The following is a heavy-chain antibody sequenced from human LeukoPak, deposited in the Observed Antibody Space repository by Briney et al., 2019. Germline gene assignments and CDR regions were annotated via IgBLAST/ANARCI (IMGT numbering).Heavy chain of an antibody. J-gene: IGHJ3*02. V-gene: IGHV4-30-2*03. CDR2: IYHSGST. D-gene: IGHD3-3*01. CDR1: GGSISSGAYS. CDR3: ARPGLYYDFWSGSDAFDI. Sequence: SQTLSLTCAVSGGSISSGAYSWSWIRQPPGKGLEWIGYIYHSGSTYYNPSLKSRVTISVDTSKNQFSLKLSSVTAADTAVYYCARPGLYYDFWSGSDAFDIWGQGTMVTVSS.